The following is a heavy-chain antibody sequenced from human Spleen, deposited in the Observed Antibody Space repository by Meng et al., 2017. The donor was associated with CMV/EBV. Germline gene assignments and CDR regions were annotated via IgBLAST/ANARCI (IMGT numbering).Heavy chain of an antibody. Sequence: GGSLRLSCAASGFMFCDSGMHWVRQPPGKGLEWVAVISYDGSNKYTADSVQGRLTISRDNSKNNLYLQMNSLTVEDTAVYYCVRDQGGESMIAVLIERFGMDVWGQGTTVTVSS. D-gene: IGHD3-22*01. CDR3: VRDQGGESMIAVLIERFGMDV. CDR1: GFMFCDSG. CDR2: ISYDGSNK. J-gene: IGHJ6*02. V-gene: IGHV3-30*19.